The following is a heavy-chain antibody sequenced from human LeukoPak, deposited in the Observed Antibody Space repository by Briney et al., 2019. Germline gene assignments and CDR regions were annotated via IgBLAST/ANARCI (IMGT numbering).Heavy chain of an antibody. CDR2: IIPIFGTA. Sequence: SVTVSCKASGGTFSSYAISWVRQAPGQGLEWMGRIIPIFGTANYAQKFQGRVTITADKSTSTAYMELSSLRSEDTAVYYCASTYYYDSSGYYYPYYFGYWGQGTLVTVSS. CDR1: GGTFSSYA. D-gene: IGHD3-22*01. V-gene: IGHV1-69*06. CDR3: ASTYYYDSSGYYYPYYFGY. J-gene: IGHJ4*02.